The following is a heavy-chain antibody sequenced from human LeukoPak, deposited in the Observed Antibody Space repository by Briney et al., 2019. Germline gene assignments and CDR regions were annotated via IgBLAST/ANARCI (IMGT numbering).Heavy chain of an antibody. V-gene: IGHV1-2*02. Sequence: ASVEVSCKASGYTFTGYYMHWVRQAPGQGLEWMGWINPNSGGTNYAQKFQGRVTMTRDTSISTAYMELSRLRSDDTAVYYCARGLKRMGTDAFDIWGQRTMVTVSS. J-gene: IGHJ3*02. CDR1: GYTFTGYY. CDR3: ARGLKRMGTDAFDI. D-gene: IGHD1-1*01. CDR2: INPNSGGT.